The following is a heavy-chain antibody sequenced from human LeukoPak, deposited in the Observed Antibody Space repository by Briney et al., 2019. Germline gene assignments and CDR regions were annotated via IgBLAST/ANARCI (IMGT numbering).Heavy chain of an antibody. J-gene: IGHJ6*04. Sequence: GGSLRLSCAASGLTFSSYALTWVRQAPGKGLEWVSVISGSGGSTYYADSVKGRFTISRDNSKNTLYLQMNSLRAEDTAVYYCAELGITMIGGVWGKGTAVTISS. CDR1: GLTFSSYA. CDR3: AELGITMIGGV. D-gene: IGHD3-10*02. CDR2: ISGSGGST. V-gene: IGHV3-23*01.